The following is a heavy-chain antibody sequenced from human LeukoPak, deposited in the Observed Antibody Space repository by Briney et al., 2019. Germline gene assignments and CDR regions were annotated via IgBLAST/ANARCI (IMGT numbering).Heavy chain of an antibody. Sequence: SETLSLTCTVSGGSISSYYWSWIRQPPGKGLEWIGYIYYSGSTNYNPSLKSRVTISVDTSKNQFSLKLSSVTAADTAVYYCARGRGYCSSTSCPYYYYYYMDVWGKGTTVTVSS. CDR3: ARGRGYCSSTSCPYYYYYYMDV. CDR2: IYYSGST. CDR1: GGSISSYY. D-gene: IGHD2-2*01. V-gene: IGHV4-59*12. J-gene: IGHJ6*03.